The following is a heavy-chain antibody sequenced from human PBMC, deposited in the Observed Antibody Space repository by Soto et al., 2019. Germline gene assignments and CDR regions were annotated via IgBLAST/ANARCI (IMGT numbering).Heavy chain of an antibody. Sequence: PSETLSLTCAVYGGSFSGYYWSWIRQPPGKGLEWIGEINHRGSPNYNPSLKSRVTRSVDTSKNQFSLKLSAVTAADTAVYYCARYQPVGASAAINYGMDVWGQGTTVTGSS. D-gene: IGHD2-2*02. CDR3: ARYQPVGASAAINYGMDV. CDR2: INHRGSP. CDR1: GGSFSGYY. V-gene: IGHV4-34*01. J-gene: IGHJ6*02.